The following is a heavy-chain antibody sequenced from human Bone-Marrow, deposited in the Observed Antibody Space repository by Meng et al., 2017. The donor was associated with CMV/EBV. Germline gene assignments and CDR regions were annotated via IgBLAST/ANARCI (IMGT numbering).Heavy chain of an antibody. CDR3: ARSPGFWSLDY. Sequence: LTCPVSGDSISRNIWWSWVRQPPGKGLEWIGEISYSGDTKYNPSLQSRATISSDTTNNRFSLRLNSVTAADTGVYFCARSPGFWSLDYWGRGTLVTVSS. CDR1: GDSISRNIW. D-gene: IGHD2-8*02. CDR2: ISYSGDT. V-gene: IGHV4-4*01. J-gene: IGHJ4*02.